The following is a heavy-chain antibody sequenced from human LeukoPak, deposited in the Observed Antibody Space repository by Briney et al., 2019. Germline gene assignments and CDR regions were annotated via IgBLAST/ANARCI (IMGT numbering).Heavy chain of an antibody. V-gene: IGHV1-69*04. D-gene: IGHD3-16*01. CDR3: AREEGDPRWFDP. J-gene: IGHJ5*02. CDR2: IIPILGIA. CDR1: GGTFSSYA. Sequence: SVKVSCKASGGTFSSYAISWVRQAPGQGLEWMGRIIPILGIANYAQKFQGRVTITADKSTSTAYMELSSLRSEDTAVYYCAREEGDPRWFDPWGQGTLVTVSS.